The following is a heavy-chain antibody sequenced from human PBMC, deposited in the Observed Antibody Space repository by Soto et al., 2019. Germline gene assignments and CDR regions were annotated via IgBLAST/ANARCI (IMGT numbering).Heavy chain of an antibody. Sequence: GPSVKVSCKASGYTFTGYYIHWVRQAPGQGFEWVGEISPKSGGTRYAQKFQGRVTMTKDTSITTVYMELSNLSPDDTAVYYCGRGRSGELVVFYWGQGTLVTVSS. CDR3: GRGRSGELVVFY. CDR2: ISPKSGGT. CDR1: GYTFTGYY. J-gene: IGHJ4*02. D-gene: IGHD1-7*01. V-gene: IGHV1-2*02.